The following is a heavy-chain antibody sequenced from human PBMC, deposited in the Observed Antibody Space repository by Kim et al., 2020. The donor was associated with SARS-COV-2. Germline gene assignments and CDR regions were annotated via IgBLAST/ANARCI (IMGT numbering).Heavy chain of an antibody. CDR1: GYTFTSYY. CDR2: INPSGGST. J-gene: IGHJ6*02. Sequence: ASVKVSCKASGYTFTSYYMHWVRQAPGQGLEWMGIINPSGGSTSYAQKFQGRVTMTRDTSTSTVYMELSSLRSEDTAVYYCARDPSMIVVVTGMDVWGQGTTVTVSS. V-gene: IGHV1-46*01. CDR3: ARDPSMIVVVTGMDV. D-gene: IGHD3-22*01.